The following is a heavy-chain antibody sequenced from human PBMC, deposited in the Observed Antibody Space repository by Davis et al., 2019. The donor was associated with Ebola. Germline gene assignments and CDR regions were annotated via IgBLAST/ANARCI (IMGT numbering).Heavy chain of an antibody. CDR3: ARDMAAAGTARSDY. CDR2: IWYDGSNK. D-gene: IGHD6-13*01. J-gene: IGHJ4*02. V-gene: IGHV3-33*01. Sequence: PGGSLRLSCAASGFTFSSYGMHWVRQAPGKGLEWVAVIWYDGSNKYYADSVKGRFTISRDHSKNTLYLQMNSLRAEDTAVYYCARDMAAAGTARSDYWGQGTLVTVSS. CDR1: GFTFSSYG.